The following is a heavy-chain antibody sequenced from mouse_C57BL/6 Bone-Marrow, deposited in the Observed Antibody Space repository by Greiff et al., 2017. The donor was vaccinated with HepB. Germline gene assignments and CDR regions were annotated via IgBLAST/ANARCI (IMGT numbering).Heavy chain of an antibody. Sequence: QVQLQQSGAELVKPGASVKMSCKASGYTFTSYWITWVKQRPGQGLEWIGDIYPGSGSTNYNEKFKSKATLTVDTSSSTAYMQLSSLTSEDSAVYYCAREDLMVTGFAYWGQGTLVTVSA. CDR2: IYPGSGST. J-gene: IGHJ3*01. CDR1: GYTFTSYW. CDR3: AREDLMVTGFAY. V-gene: IGHV1-55*01. D-gene: IGHD2-2*01.